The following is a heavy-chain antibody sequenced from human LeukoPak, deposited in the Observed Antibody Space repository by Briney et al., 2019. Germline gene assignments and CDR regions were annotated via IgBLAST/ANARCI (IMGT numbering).Heavy chain of an antibody. V-gene: IGHV3-53*01. J-gene: IGHJ4*02. CDR2: IYTGGST. CDR3: AGGQMFWSGGFDG. Sequence: PGGSLRLSSAPPLFTAIGNFLCSVCQAPGKGLEWVSIIYTGGSTYYADSVKGGFTISRDNSNNTLYLLMNSLRAENTALYYCAGGQMFWSGGFDGWGQGTLVTVSS. CDR1: LFTAIGNF. D-gene: IGHD3-3*01.